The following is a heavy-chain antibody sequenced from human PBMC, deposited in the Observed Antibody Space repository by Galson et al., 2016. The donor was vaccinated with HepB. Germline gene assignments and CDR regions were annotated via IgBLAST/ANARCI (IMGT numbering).Heavy chain of an antibody. CDR2: ISRSGTT. J-gene: IGHJ5*02. CDR1: GGSNSSKPYY. D-gene: IGHD6-19*01. Sequence: SETLSLTCTVSGGSNSSKPYYWGWIRQSPGTGLEWIGSISRSGTTYYNPSLKSRVTMSVDTSKKQFSLKLSSVTAIDTAVYYCVRQIYIAVAGAWGQGALVSVSS. CDR3: VRQIYIAVAGA. V-gene: IGHV4-39*01.